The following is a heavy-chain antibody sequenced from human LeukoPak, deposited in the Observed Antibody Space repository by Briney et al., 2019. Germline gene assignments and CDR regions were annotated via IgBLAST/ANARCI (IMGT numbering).Heavy chain of an antibody. CDR3: ARDLGSNGYYYGMDV. J-gene: IGHJ6*02. Sequence: GGSLRLSCAASGFTFSSNYMSWVRQAPGKGLEWGSVIYSGGSTYYADSVKGRFTISRDNSKNTLYLQMNSLRAEDTAVYYCARDLGSNGYYYGMDVWGQGTTVTVSS. D-gene: IGHD4-11*01. V-gene: IGHV3-53*01. CDR1: GFTFSSNY. CDR2: IYSGGST.